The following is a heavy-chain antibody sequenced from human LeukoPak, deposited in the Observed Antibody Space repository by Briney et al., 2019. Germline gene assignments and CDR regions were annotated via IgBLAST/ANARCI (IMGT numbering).Heavy chain of an antibody. J-gene: IGHJ6*03. CDR3: ARRGKENYYYYYMDV. V-gene: IGHV4-59*08. CDR2: IYYSGST. D-gene: IGHD3-16*01. Sequence: SSETLSLTCTVSGGSISSYYWSWIRQPPGKGLEWIGYIYYSGSTNYNPSLKSRVTISVDTSKNQFSLKLSSVTAADTAVYYCARRGKENYYYYYMDVWGKGTTITISS. CDR1: GGSISSYY.